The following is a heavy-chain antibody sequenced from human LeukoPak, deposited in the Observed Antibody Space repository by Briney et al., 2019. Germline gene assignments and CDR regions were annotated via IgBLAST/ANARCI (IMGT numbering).Heavy chain of an antibody. D-gene: IGHD6-13*01. CDR1: GFTFSSYW. Sequence: GGSLRLSCAASGFTFSSYWMHWVGQTPGKGLVWVARINSDGSSTSYADSVKGRFTISRDNAKNSLYLQMTSLRAEDTAVYYCVRGGSGYSSSWSTFDSWGQGTLVTVSS. V-gene: IGHV3-74*01. CDR3: VRGGSGYSSSWSTFDS. J-gene: IGHJ4*02. CDR2: INSDGSST.